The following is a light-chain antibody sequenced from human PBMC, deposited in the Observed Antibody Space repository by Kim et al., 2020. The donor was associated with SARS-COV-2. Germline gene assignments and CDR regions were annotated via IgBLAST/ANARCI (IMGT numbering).Light chain of an antibody. Sequence: KSVSISCTRSDGSIASKDVQWYQRRPGSAPTTLIYGDDQRPSGVPDRFSASIDTSSNSASLIISGLKTEDEADYYCQSYDNDNHGVFGGGTQLTVL. J-gene: IGLJ3*02. V-gene: IGLV6-57*03. CDR2: GDD. CDR1: DGSIASKD. CDR3: QSYDNDNHGV.